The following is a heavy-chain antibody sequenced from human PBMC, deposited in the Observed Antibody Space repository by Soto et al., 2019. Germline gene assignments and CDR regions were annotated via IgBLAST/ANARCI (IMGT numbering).Heavy chain of an antibody. CDR3: ARAVKSSYGLFDI. CDR1: GFSFNSYY. CDR2: IRSDGTSA. Sequence: VLLVESGGGLVQPGGSLRLSCAASGFSFNSYYMHWVRQAPGKGLVWVSRIRSDGTSANHADSVKGRLTISRYNAKNTLYLQMNSLRAEDTAVYYCARAVKSSYGLFDIWGQGTVVTVS. D-gene: IGHD5-18*01. V-gene: IGHV3-74*01. J-gene: IGHJ4*02.